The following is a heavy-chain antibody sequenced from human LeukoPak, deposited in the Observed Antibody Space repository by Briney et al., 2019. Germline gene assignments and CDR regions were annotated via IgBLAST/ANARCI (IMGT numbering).Heavy chain of an antibody. CDR3: ARKNKNCSSTSCYVDY. CDR1: GFTFSSYG. J-gene: IGHJ4*02. D-gene: IGHD2-2*01. Sequence: GGSLRLSCAASGFTFSSYGMHWVRQAPGKGLEWVAVIWYDGSNTYYADSVKGRFTISRDNSKNTLYLQMNSLRAEDTAVYYCARKNKNCSSTSCYVDYWGQGTLVTVSS. CDR2: IWYDGSNT. V-gene: IGHV3-33*01.